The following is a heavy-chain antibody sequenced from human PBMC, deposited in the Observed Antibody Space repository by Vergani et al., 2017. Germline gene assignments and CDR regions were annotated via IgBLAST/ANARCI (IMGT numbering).Heavy chain of an antibody. V-gene: IGHV4-38-2*02. D-gene: IGHD3-10*01. CDR3: ARHGGSGYFYHLFDS. Sequence: QVQLQESGPGLVKPSETLSLTCTVPNYSISRGYFWGWIRRPPGKGLEWIASFHHTGMTYNNPSLKSRVTISVATSKNLISLKLSSVTAADTALYYCARHGGSGYFYHLFDSWGQGTLVTVSS. J-gene: IGHJ4*02. CDR2: FHHTGMT. CDR1: NYSISRGYF.